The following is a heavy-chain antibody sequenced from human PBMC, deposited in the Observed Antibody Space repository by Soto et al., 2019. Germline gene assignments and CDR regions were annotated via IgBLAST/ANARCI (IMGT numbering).Heavy chain of an antibody. CDR3: ARRYGSGSYYYYYGMDV. D-gene: IGHD3-10*01. Sequence: SSETLSLTCAVYGGSFSGYYWSLIRQPPGKGLEWIGEINHSGSTNYNPSLKIRVTISVDTSKNQFSLKLSSVTAADTAVYYCARRYGSGSYYYYYGMDVWGQGTTVNVSS. CDR2: INHSGST. CDR1: GGSFSGYY. J-gene: IGHJ6*02. V-gene: IGHV4-34*01.